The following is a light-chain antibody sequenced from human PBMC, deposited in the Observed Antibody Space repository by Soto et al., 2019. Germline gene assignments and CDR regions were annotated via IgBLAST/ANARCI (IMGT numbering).Light chain of an antibody. CDR3: QQSYSVWT. CDR1: QSISSY. V-gene: IGKV1-39*01. J-gene: IGKJ2*01. Sequence: DIPMTQSPSSLSASVGDRVTITCRASQSISSYLNWYQQKPGKAPKLLIYAASSLQSGVPSRFSGSGSGTDFTLTISSLQPEDFATYYCQQSYSVWTFGQGTKLEIK. CDR2: AAS.